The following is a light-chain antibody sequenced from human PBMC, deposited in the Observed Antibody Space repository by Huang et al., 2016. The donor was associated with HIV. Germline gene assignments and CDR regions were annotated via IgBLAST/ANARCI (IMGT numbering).Light chain of an antibody. J-gene: IGKJ4*01. CDR3: QQYFETPLT. CDR2: WAS. CDR1: QTILYSSKNKNY. Sequence: DIVMTQSPDSLAGSLGERATVNCKSSQTILYSSKNKNYLAWYQQKPGQPPKLLIYWASTRESGVPDRFSGSGSGTDFTLTISSLQAEDVAVYYCQQYFETPLTFGGGTKVEIK. V-gene: IGKV4-1*01.